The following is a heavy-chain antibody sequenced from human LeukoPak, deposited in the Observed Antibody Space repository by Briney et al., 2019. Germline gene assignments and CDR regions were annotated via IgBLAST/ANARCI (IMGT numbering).Heavy chain of an antibody. CDR3: AREMGSSRKVYYFDY. CDR1: GGTFSSYA. J-gene: IGHJ4*02. D-gene: IGHD1-26*01. V-gene: IGHV1-69*05. Sequence: GASVKVSCXASGGTFSSYAISWVRQAPGQGLEWMGRIIPIFGTANYAQKFQGRVTITTDESTSTAYMELSSLRSEDTAVYYCAREMGSSRKVYYFDYWGQGTLVTVSS. CDR2: IIPIFGTA.